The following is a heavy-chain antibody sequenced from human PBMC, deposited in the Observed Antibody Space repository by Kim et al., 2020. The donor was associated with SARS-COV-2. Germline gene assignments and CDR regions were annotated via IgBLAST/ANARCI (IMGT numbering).Heavy chain of an antibody. CDR2: IIPIFGTA. CDR1: GGTFSSYA. Sequence: SVKVSCKASGGTFSSYAISWVRQAPGQGLEWMGGIIPIFGTANYAQKFQGRVTITADESTSTAYMELSSLRSEDTAVYYCARGQKPPNIVVVPAAHYYYYGMDVWGQGTTVTVSS. J-gene: IGHJ6*02. V-gene: IGHV1-69*13. D-gene: IGHD2-2*01. CDR3: ARGQKPPNIVVVPAAHYYYYGMDV.